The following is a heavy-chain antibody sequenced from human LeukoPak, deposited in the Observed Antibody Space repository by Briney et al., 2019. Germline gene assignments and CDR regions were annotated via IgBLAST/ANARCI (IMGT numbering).Heavy chain of an antibody. CDR1: GFTFSSYD. J-gene: IGHJ4*02. Sequence: GGSLRLSCAAYGFTFSSYDMHWVRQAPGKGLEWVAVIWYDESNKFYADSVKGRFTISRDNSKNTLYLQMNSLRAEDTAVYYCARDRIIVVPDYYFDYWDQGTLVTVSS. CDR2: IWYDESNK. CDR3: ARDRIIVVPDYYFDY. V-gene: IGHV3-33*01. D-gene: IGHD3-22*01.